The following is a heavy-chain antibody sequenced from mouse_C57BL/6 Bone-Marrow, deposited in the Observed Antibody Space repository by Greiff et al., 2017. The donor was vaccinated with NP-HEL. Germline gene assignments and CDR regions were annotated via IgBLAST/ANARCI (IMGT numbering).Heavy chain of an antibody. J-gene: IGHJ1*03. Sequence: QVQLQQPGAELVRPGTSVKLSCKASGYTFTSYWMHWVKQRPGQGLEWIGVIDPSDSYTNYNQKFKGKATLTVDTSSSTAYMQLSSLTSEDSAVYYCAREVSTMITTGGYWYFDVWGTGTTVTVSS. D-gene: IGHD2-4*01. CDR1: GYTFTSYW. V-gene: IGHV1-59*01. CDR3: AREVSTMITTGGYWYFDV. CDR2: IDPSDSYT.